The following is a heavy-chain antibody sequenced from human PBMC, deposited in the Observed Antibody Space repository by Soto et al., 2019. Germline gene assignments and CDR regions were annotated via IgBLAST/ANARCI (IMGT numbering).Heavy chain of an antibody. V-gene: IGHV4-38-2*01. Sequence: SETLSLTCAVSGFFISSGNYWGWIQKPPGKGLEWIGSIFHGGNTYYNPSLKSRVTISVDMSKNQFSLKLNSVTAADTAVYYCARARWYDAFDVWGQGTVVTVSS. CDR1: GFFISSGNY. D-gene: IGHD2-15*01. J-gene: IGHJ3*01. CDR2: IFHGGNT. CDR3: ARARWYDAFDV.